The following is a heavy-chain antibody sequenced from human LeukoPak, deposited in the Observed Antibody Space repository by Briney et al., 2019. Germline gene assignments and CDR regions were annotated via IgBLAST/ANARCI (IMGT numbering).Heavy chain of an antibody. J-gene: IGHJ1*01. Sequence: GEFLKISCMGSGYNFTDYWIGWVRQMPGKGLEWMGIFYPGDSDTTYSPSFQGQVTISADKSISTAYLQWSSLKASDTAIYYCARSSYHAGDFQHWGQGTLVTVSS. D-gene: IGHD3-10*01. V-gene: IGHV5-51*01. CDR3: ARSSYHAGDFQH. CDR2: FYPGDSDT. CDR1: GYNFTDYW.